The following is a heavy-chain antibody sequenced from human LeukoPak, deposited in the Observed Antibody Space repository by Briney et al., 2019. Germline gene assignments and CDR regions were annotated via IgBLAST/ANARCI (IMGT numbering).Heavy chain of an antibody. CDR2: INPNSGGT. CDR3: ARVLGYYDSSGYLGISWFDP. V-gene: IGHV1-2*06. CDR1: GYTFTGYH. D-gene: IGHD3-22*01. Sequence: ASVKVSFKASGYTFTGYHMHWVRQAPGQGLEWMGRINPNSGGTNYAQKFQGRVTMTRDTSISTAYMELSRLRSDDTAVYYCARVLGYYDSSGYLGISWFDPWGQGTLVTVSS. J-gene: IGHJ5*02.